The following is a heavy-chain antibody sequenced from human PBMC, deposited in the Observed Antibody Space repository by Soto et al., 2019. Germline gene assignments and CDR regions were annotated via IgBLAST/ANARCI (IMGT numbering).Heavy chain of an antibody. J-gene: IGHJ4*02. CDR1: GFPLSTSGMR. CDR2: IDLDDGK. V-gene: IGHV2-70*04. D-gene: IGHD6-19*01. Sequence: SGPTLVNPTQTLTLTCTVCGFPLSTSGMRVNWIRQPPGKALEWLACIDLDDGKFYSASLXTILTISKDTSKNQVVLTMINVDVLDTATYYCARIHWMSGGSYYFDYWGQGTLVTVSS. CDR3: ARIHWMSGGSYYFDY.